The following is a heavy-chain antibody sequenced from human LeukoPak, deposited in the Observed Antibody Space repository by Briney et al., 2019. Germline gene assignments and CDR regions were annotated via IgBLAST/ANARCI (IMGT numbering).Heavy chain of an antibody. D-gene: IGHD3-22*01. V-gene: IGHV4-59*08. J-gene: IGHJ6*02. CDR1: GGSISSHC. CDR2: IYYSGST. CDR3: ASSYYYDSSGYYPPTTWYGMDV. Sequence: PSETLSLTCSVSGGSISSHCWSWIRQPPGKGLEWLGYIYYSGSTNYNPSLKSRVTISIDTSRNRFSLNLSSVTAADTAVYYCASSYYYDSSGYYPPTTWYGMDVWDQGTTVTVSS.